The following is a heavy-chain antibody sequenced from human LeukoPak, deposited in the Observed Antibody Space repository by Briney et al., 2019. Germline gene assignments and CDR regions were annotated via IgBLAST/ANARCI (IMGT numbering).Heavy chain of an antibody. Sequence: GGSLRLSCAASGFTFSSYWMHWVRQAPGKGLEWVSSISSSSSYIYYADSVKGRFTISRDNAKNSLYLQMNSLRADDTAVYYCAKDQRYGSGSSESLDYWGQGTLVTASS. D-gene: IGHD3-10*01. J-gene: IGHJ4*02. CDR2: ISSSSSYI. CDR1: GFTFSSYW. V-gene: IGHV3-21*04. CDR3: AKDQRYGSGSSESLDY.